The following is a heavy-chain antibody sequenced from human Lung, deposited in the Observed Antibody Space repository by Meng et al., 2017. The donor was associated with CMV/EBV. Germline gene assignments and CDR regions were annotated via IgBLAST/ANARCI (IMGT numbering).Heavy chain of an antibody. V-gene: IGHV3-30*04. CDR2: ISFEESNR. J-gene: IGHJ4*02. CDR3: AKDGLEYNYDHWFEN. Sequence: SXKISXEASGFTFSNYGIHYLRQTPGKGLERVAVISFEESNRYYAESVRGRFTISRDDAKNTVHLQMNGLRPEDTAVYYCAKDGLEYNYDHWFENWGQGXKVTVSS. D-gene: IGHD3-16*01. CDR1: GFTFSNYG.